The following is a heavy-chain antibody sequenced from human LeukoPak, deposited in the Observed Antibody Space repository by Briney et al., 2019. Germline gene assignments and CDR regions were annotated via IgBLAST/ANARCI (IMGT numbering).Heavy chain of an antibody. Sequence: SETLSLTCTVSGGSISSYYWSWIRQPPGKGLEWIGYIYYSGSTNYNPSLKSRVTISVDTSKNQFSLRLSSVTAADTAVYYCASQDSGSYYIPPNFDYWGQGTLVTVSS. CDR1: GGSISSYY. CDR2: IYYSGST. V-gene: IGHV4-59*01. D-gene: IGHD1-26*01. J-gene: IGHJ4*02. CDR3: ASQDSGSYYIPPNFDY.